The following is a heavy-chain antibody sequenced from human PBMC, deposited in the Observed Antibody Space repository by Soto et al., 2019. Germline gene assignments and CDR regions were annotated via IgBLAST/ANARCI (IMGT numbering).Heavy chain of an antibody. J-gene: IGHJ5*02. V-gene: IGHV1-18*01. CDR2: ISAYNGNT. D-gene: IGHD3-3*01. CDR3: ARDRSELRFLEWLSQNWFDP. Sequence: ASVKVYCKASGYSFTRYGISWVRQAPGQGLEWMGWISAYNGNTNYAQKLQGRVTMTTDTSTSTAYMELRSLRSDDTAVYYCARDRSELRFLEWLSQNWFDPWGQGTLVTVSS. CDR1: GYSFTRYG.